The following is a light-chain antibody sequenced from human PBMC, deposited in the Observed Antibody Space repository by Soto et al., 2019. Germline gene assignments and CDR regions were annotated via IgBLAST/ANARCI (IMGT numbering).Light chain of an antibody. CDR1: SSNFGSHF. CDR3: AAWDDSLSGLCV. J-gene: IGLJ1*01. CDR2: RNN. V-gene: IGLV1-47*01. Sequence: QSVLTQTPSASGTPGQRVPISCSGSSSNFGSHFVYWYQQLPGTAPKLLIYRNNQRPSGVPDRFSGSKSGTSASLAISGLRSEDEADYYCAAWDDSLSGLCVFGNGTKVTVL.